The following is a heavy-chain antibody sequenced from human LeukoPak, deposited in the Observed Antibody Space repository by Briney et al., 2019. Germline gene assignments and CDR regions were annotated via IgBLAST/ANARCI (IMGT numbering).Heavy chain of an antibody. CDR3: AKSDWFDP. CDR2: IKGDGSST. V-gene: IGHV3-74*01. J-gene: IGHJ5*02. CDR1: GFTFSGYW. Sequence: PGGSLRLSCVAPGFTFSGYWMHWVRQAPGKGLEWVSRIKGDGSSTSYADSVKGRFTISRDNAKNTLYLQMNSLRAEDTAVYYCAKSDWFDPWGQGTLVTVSS.